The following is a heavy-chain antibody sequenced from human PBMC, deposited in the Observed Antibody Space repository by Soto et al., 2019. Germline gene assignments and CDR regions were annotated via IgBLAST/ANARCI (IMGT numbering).Heavy chain of an antibody. D-gene: IGHD3-16*01. CDR2: IYHSGST. Sequence: PSETLSLTCAVSGGSISSSNWWSWVRQPPGKGLEWIGEIYHSGSTNYNPSLKSRVTISVDKSKTQFSLKLSSVTAADTAVYYCACQAYDLLYNWFEPWGQGTLVTVSS. J-gene: IGHJ5*02. CDR1: GGSISSSNW. CDR3: ACQAYDLLYNWFEP. V-gene: IGHV4-4*02.